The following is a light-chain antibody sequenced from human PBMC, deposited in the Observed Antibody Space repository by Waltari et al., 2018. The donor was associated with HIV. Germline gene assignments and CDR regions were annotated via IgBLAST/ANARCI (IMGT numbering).Light chain of an antibody. J-gene: IGLJ1*01. CDR2: EGT. CDR3: CSYAGSRTLAV. Sequence: QSALTQPASVSGSPGQSITISCTGRSGDVGSYHLVSCDQQHPGKAPKLINYEGTKRHSGGSLRCAASKAGKTASLTRLGLQPEDEADYYCCSYAGSRTLAVFGTGTKVTVL. V-gene: IGLV2-23*01. CDR1: SGDVGSYHL.